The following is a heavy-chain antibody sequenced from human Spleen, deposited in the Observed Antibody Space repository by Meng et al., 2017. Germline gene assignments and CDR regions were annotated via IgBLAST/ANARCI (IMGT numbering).Heavy chain of an antibody. J-gene: IGHJ3*02. D-gene: IGHD6-19*01. CDR2: IYYGGRT. V-gene: IGHV4-39*07. CDR3: ARDFGVAVAGTGNAFDI. Sequence: SETLSLTCSVSGGSISGSSNYWGWVRQSPGKGLEWIGSIYYGGRTFYNPSLKRRVTISVDTSRNQFSLKLDSVTAADTAVYFCARDFGVAVAGTGNAFDIWGQGTMVTVSS. CDR1: GGSISGSSNY.